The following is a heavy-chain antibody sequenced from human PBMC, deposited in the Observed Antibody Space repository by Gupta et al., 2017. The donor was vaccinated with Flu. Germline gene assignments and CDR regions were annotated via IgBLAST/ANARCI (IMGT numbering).Heavy chain of an antibody. V-gene: IGHV5-51*03. CDR2: IYPDDSDT. J-gene: IGHJ4*02. Sequence: EVQLVQSGAEVKKPGESLKISCRVSGYSFTSNWIAWVRQMPGKGLEWMGIIYPDDSDTRYTPSFQGQVTISADKSINTAYLQWRSVQASDSAMYYCARIHHLWLFADYWGQGTLVTVSS. CDR3: ARIHHLWLFADY. D-gene: IGHD3-22*01. CDR1: GYSFTSNW.